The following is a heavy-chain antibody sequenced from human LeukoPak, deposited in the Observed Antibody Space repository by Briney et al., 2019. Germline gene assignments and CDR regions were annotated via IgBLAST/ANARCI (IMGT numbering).Heavy chain of an antibody. CDR2: IKSDGSSI. D-gene: IGHD4-23*01. V-gene: IGHV3-74*03. CDR1: GFTFSTYW. J-gene: IGHJ4*02. Sequence: PGGSLRLSCAASGFTFSTYWMHWVRQAPGKGLVWVSRIKSDGSSIMYADSVRGRFTISRDNDKNTLYLQMNSLRAEDTAVYYCARDLDYGGRSNFDHWGQGTLVTVSS. CDR3: ARDLDYGGRSNFDH.